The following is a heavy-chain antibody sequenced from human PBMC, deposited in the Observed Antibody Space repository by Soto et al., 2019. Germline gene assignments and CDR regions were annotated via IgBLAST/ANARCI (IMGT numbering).Heavy chain of an antibody. Sequence: GGSLRLSCAASGFTFSSYAMHWVRQAPGKGLEWVAVISYDGSNKYYADSVKGRFTISRDNSKNTLYLQMNSLRAEDTAVYYCARGGHIVVVTANDYYYGMDVWGQGTTVTVSS. D-gene: IGHD2-21*02. J-gene: IGHJ6*02. CDR1: GFTFSSYA. CDR3: ARGGHIVVVTANDYYYGMDV. CDR2: ISYDGSNK. V-gene: IGHV3-30-3*01.